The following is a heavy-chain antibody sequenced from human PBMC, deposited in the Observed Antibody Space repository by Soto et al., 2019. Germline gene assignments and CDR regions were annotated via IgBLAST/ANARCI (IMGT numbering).Heavy chain of an antibody. Sequence: ASVKVSCKASGYTFTSYGISWVRQAPGQGLEWMGWISAYNGNTNYAQKLQGRVTMTTDTSTSTAYMKLRSLRSDDTAVYYCARDRGSGWSSSGFDPWGQGTLVTVSS. V-gene: IGHV1-18*01. J-gene: IGHJ5*02. CDR1: GYTFTSYG. CDR3: ARDRGSGWSSSGFDP. CDR2: ISAYNGNT. D-gene: IGHD6-19*01.